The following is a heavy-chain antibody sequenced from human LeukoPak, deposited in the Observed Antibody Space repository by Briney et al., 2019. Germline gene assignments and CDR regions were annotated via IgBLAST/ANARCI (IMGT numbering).Heavy chain of an antibody. CDR2: INTDGSNT. CDR1: GFTFSSYW. J-gene: IGHJ4*02. V-gene: IGHV3-74*01. D-gene: IGHD3-9*01. CDR3: AKDRDGILTGYYIFDY. Sequence: PGGSLRLSCAASGFTFSSYWMHWVRQTPGKGLVWVSRINTDGSNTNYADSVKGRFTISRDNTKNTVYLQMNSLRAEDTAVYYCAKDRDGILTGYYIFDYWGQGTLVTVSS.